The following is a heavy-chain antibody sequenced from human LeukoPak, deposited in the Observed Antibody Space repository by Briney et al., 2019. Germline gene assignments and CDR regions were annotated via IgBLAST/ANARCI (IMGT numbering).Heavy chain of an antibody. D-gene: IGHD3-16*01. CDR2: INCYGGNT. CDR3: VKSSGKLWGYFDY. CDR1: GFTFNNYW. V-gene: IGHV3-74*01. J-gene: IGHJ4*02. Sequence: GVSLRLSCAASGFTFNNYWMHWVRHAPGKGLVWISHINCYGGNTNYADSVRGSFTISRDNSKNNLNLHMSSLRAEDTALYYCVKSSGKLWGYFDYWGQGTLVSVSS.